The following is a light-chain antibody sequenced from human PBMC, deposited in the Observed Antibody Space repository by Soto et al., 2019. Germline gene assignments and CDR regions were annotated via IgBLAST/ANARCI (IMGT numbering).Light chain of an antibody. J-gene: IGKJ1*01. CDR2: DAA. CDR1: ESIANY. Sequence: DIQMTQSPSTLSAFVGDRVTITCRASESIANYLAWYQHRPGKAPKLLIFDAANLQSVVPSRFSGSGSGTEFTLTISSLQPDDVATYHCQQYSSYWTFGQGTKVEIK. CDR3: QQYSSYWT. V-gene: IGKV1-5*01.